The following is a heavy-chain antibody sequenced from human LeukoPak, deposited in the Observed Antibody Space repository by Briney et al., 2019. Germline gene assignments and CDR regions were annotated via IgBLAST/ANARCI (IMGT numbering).Heavy chain of an antibody. D-gene: IGHD2-2*01. CDR1: GFTFNNYA. V-gene: IGHV3-23*01. CDR3: ASRYCSSTSCYLFDY. Sequence: PGGSLRLSCAASGFTFNNYAMNWVRQAPGKGLEWVSAISGSGGSTYYADSVKGRFTISRDNSENTLYLQMNSLRAEDTAVYYCASRYCSSTSCYLFDYWGQGTLVTVSS. J-gene: IGHJ4*02. CDR2: ISGSGGST.